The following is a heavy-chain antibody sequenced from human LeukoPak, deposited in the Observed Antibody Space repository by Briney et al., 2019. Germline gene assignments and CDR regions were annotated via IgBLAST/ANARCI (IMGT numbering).Heavy chain of an antibody. Sequence: SGGSLRLSCAASGFTFSSYSMNWVRQAPGKGLEWVSAISGSGGSTYYADSVKGRFTISRDNSKNTLYLQMNSLRAEDTAVYYCAKGTSSWYSKGYFDYWGQGTLVTVSS. CDR2: ISGSGGST. V-gene: IGHV3-23*01. CDR3: AKGTSSWYSKGYFDY. J-gene: IGHJ4*02. D-gene: IGHD6-13*01. CDR1: GFTFSSYS.